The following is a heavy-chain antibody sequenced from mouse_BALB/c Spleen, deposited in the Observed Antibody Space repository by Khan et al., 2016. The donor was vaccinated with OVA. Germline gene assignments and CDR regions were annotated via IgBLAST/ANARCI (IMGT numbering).Heavy chain of an antibody. D-gene: IGHD1-3*01. CDR1: GFDSSRYW. V-gene: IGHV4-1*02. CDR3: VRQVSDAMDY. CDR2: INPDSSTI. J-gene: IGHJ4*01. Sequence: EVKLLESGGGLVQPGGSLKLSCAASGFDSSRYWMSWVRQAPGKGLEWIGEINPDSSTINYTPSLKDKFVISRDNAKNTLYLQMIKVRSEDTALYYCVRQVSDAMDYWGQGTSVTVSS.